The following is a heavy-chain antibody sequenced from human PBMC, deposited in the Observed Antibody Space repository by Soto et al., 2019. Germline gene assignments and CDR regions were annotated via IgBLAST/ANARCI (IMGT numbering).Heavy chain of an antibody. V-gene: IGHV4-39*01. Sequence: SETLSLTCTVSGDSISSSRYHWGWIRQPPGKGLEWIGTIYYSGNTYYNPSLKSRVTISVDTSQNQFALKLSSVTAADTAVYYCARHHTTLYYYYYMDVWGKGTTVTVSS. D-gene: IGHD1-1*01. CDR3: ARHHTTLYYYYYMDV. J-gene: IGHJ6*03. CDR1: GDSISSSRYH. CDR2: IYYSGNT.